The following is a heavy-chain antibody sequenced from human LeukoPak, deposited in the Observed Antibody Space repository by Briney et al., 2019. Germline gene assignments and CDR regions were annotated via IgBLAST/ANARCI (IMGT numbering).Heavy chain of an antibody. CDR3: AREDYYDSSGYYYIPTDYYYGMDV. J-gene: IGHJ6*02. CDR1: GFTFSSYS. V-gene: IGHV3-21*01. Sequence: PGGSLRLSCAASGFTFSSYSMNWVRQAPGKGLEWVSSISSSSSYIYYADSVKGRFTISRDNAKNSLYLQMNSLRAEDTAVCYCAREDYYDSSGYYYIPTDYYYGMDVWGQGTTVTVSS. D-gene: IGHD3-22*01. CDR2: ISSSSSYI.